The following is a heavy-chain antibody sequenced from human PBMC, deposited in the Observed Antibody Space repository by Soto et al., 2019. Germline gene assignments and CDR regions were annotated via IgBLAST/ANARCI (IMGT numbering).Heavy chain of an antibody. Sequence: QVQLQESGPGLVKPSQTLSLTCTVSGGSISSGGYYWSWIRQHPGKGLEWIGYIYYSGSTYYNPSLKSRVTISVDTSKNQFSLKLSSVTAADTAVFYCARDYGVTTRITNYYMDVWGKGTTVTVSS. J-gene: IGHJ6*03. CDR2: IYYSGST. CDR1: GGSISSGGYY. V-gene: IGHV4-31*03. CDR3: ARDYGVTTRITNYYMDV. D-gene: IGHD4-17*01.